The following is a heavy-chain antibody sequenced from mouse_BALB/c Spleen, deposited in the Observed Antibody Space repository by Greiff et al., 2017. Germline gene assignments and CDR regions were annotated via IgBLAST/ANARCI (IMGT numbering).Heavy chain of an antibody. Sequence: VQLQQSGAELVRPGSSVKISCKASGYAFSSYWMNWVKQRPGQGLEWIGQIYPGDGDTNYNGKFKGKATLTADKSSSTAYMQLSSLTSEDSAVYYCARKYGHYYAMDYWGQGTSVTVSS. CDR2: IYPGDGDT. CDR1: GYAFSSYW. D-gene: IGHD2-10*02. V-gene: IGHV1-80*01. J-gene: IGHJ4*01. CDR3: ARKYGHYYAMDY.